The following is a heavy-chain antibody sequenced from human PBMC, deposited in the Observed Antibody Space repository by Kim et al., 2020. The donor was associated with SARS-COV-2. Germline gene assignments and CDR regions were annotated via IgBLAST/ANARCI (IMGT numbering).Heavy chain of an antibody. D-gene: IGHD2-2*01. CDR1: GVSISSYY. V-gene: IGHV4-59*01. CDR3: ARDSIYCSSTSCYGCWFDP. Sequence: SETLSLTFTVSGVSISSYYWSWIRQPPGKGLAWIGYIYYSWSTNYNPSLKSRVTISVDTSKNQFSLKLSSVTAADTAVYYCARDSIYCSSTSCYGCWFDPWGQGTLVTVSS. J-gene: IGHJ5*02. CDR2: IYYSWST.